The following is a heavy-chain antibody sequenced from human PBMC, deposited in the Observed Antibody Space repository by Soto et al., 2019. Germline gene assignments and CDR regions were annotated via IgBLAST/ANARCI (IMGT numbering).Heavy chain of an antibody. J-gene: IGHJ5*01. D-gene: IGHD1-1*01. V-gene: IGHV1-3*01. CDR3: GRDIGNSGHNWFDS. Sequence: APVKVSCKASGYTFGDYAMHWVRQAPGQRLEWMGWINAGDGNTKYSQRFQDRVTITRDTSATTAYLEFSSLISEDTAVYYCGRDIGNSGHNWFDSWGQGTLVTVSS. CDR2: INAGDGNT. CDR1: GYTFGDYA.